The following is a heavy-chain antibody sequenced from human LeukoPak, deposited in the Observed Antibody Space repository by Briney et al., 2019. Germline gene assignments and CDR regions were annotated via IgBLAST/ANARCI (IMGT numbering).Heavy chain of an antibody. Sequence: TSETLSLTCTVSGVSISSYYWSWIRQPPGKGREWIGEINHSGSTNYNPSLKSRVTISVDTSKNQFSLKLSSVTAADTAVYYCARPSWSDDAFDIWGQGTMVTVSS. J-gene: IGHJ3*02. CDR2: INHSGST. CDR1: GVSISSYY. CDR3: ARPSWSDDAFDI. V-gene: IGHV4-34*01. D-gene: IGHD2-15*01.